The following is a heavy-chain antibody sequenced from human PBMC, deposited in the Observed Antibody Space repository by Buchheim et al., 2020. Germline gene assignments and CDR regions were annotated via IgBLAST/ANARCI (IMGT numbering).Heavy chain of an antibody. J-gene: IGHJ6*03. Sequence: QVQLVESGGGLVKPGGSLRLSCAASGFTFSDYYMSWIRQAPGKGLEWVSYISSSGSTIYYADSVEGRFTISRDHAKNSLYLQMNSLRAEDTAVYYCARVRRIIVVVPAATNYYYYMDVWGKGTT. CDR2: ISSSGSTI. CDR1: GFTFSDYY. D-gene: IGHD2-2*01. CDR3: ARVRRIIVVVPAATNYYYYMDV. V-gene: IGHV3-11*01.